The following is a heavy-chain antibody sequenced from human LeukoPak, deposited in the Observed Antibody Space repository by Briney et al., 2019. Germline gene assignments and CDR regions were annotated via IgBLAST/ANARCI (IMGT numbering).Heavy chain of an antibody. CDR2: IDPSDSYT. D-gene: IGHD5-24*01. J-gene: IGHJ5*02. CDR1: GYTFTTYW. CDR3: VRQRGANWFDP. V-gene: IGHV5-10-1*01. Sequence: RGESLKISCKGSGYTFTTYWINWVRQMPGKGLEWMGRIDPSDSYTKYSPSFEGHVTISADKSISTAYLQWSSLKASDTAMYYCVRQRGANWFDPWGQGTLVTVSS.